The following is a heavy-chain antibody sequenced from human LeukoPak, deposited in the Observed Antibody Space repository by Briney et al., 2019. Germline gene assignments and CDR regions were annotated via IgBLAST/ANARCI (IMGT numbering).Heavy chain of an antibody. CDR1: GGSFSGYY. CDR3: ARYSYSSGLYYFDY. V-gene: IGHV4-34*01. D-gene: IGHD6-19*01. CDR2: INHSGST. J-gene: IGHJ4*02. Sequence: SETLSLTCAVYGGSFSGYYWSWIRQPPGKGLEWIGEINHSGSTNYNPSLKSRVTISVDMSKNQFSLKLSSVTAADTAVYYCARYSYSSGLYYFDYWGQGTLVTVSS.